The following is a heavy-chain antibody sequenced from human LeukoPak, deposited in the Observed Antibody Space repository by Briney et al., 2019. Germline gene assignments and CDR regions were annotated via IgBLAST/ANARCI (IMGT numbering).Heavy chain of an antibody. Sequence: GGSLRLSCAASGFTVSSNYMSWVRQAPGKGLEWVPVIYSGGSTYYADSVKGRFTISRDNSQNTLYLQMNSLRAEDTAVYYCARDYADYVGYFFFDYWGQGTLVTVSS. D-gene: IGHD4-17*01. CDR3: ARDYADYVGYFFFDY. CDR1: GFTVSSNY. J-gene: IGHJ4*02. V-gene: IGHV3-66*01. CDR2: IYSGGST.